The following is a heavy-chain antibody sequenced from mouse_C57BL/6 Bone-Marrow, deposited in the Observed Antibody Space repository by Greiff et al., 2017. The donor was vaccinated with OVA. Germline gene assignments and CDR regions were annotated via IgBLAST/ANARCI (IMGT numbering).Heavy chain of an antibody. D-gene: IGHD1-1*01. CDR3: ASIYYYGSSPLYYAMDY. J-gene: IGHJ4*01. CDR2: IWTGGGT. V-gene: IGHV2-9-1*01. Sequence: VQGVESGPGLVAPSQSLSITCTVSGFSLTSYAISWVRQPPGKGLEWLGVIWTGGGTNYNSALKSRLSISKDNSKSQVFLKMNSLQTDDTARYYCASIYYYGSSPLYYAMDYWGQGTSVTVSS. CDR1: GFSLTSYA.